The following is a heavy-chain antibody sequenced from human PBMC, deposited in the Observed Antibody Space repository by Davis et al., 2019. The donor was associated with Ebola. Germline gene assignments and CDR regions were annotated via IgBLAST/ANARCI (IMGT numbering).Heavy chain of an antibody. V-gene: IGHV3-23*01. CDR2: ISGSGGST. Sequence: GGSLRLSCAASGFTFSSYAMSWVRQAPGKGLEWVSAISGSGGSTYYADSVKGRFTISRDNAKNTAYLQMNSLKTEDTAVYYCTAGGYGSGSRGDYWGQGTLVTVSS. J-gene: IGHJ4*02. CDR3: TAGGYGSGSRGDY. CDR1: GFTFSSYA. D-gene: IGHD3-10*01.